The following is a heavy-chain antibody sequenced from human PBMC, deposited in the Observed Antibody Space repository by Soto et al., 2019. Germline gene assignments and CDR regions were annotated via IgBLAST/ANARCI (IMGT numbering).Heavy chain of an antibody. CDR2: IYYGGST. J-gene: IGHJ6*02. CDR3: ARQSCFNNCISTSCYRVYYYYYGMDV. Sequence: SETLSLTCTVSGDSISTDYWSWIRQSPGKGLEWIGFIYYGGSTNYNPSLKSRVTISVDTPKNQFSLKLSSVTAADTAVYYCARQSCFNNCISTSCYRVYYYYYGMDVWGQGTTVTVSS. CDR1: GDSISTDY. V-gene: IGHV4-59*08. D-gene: IGHD2-2*01.